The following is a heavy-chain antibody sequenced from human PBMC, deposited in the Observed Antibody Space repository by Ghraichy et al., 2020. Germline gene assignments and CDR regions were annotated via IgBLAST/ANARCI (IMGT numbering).Heavy chain of an antibody. CDR3: AGDHYGGSGYYYVDY. D-gene: IGHD3-22*01. CDR1: GGSISTYY. Sequence: SETLSLTCTVSGGSISTYYWSWIRQPPGKGLEWIGYIYDSGSTKYNPSLKSRVTISVDTSKSQFSLRLTSVTAADTAVYYCAGDHYGGSGYYYVDYWGQGTPVAV. V-gene: IGHV4-59*01. J-gene: IGHJ4*02. CDR2: IYDSGST.